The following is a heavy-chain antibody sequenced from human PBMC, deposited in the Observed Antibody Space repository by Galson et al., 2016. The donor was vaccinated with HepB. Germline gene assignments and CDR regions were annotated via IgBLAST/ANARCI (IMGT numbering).Heavy chain of an antibody. Sequence: SLRLSCAASGFTFSSYAMYWVRQAPGKGLEYVSGISNNAGSTYYADSVKGRVTISRDISKNTLYLQMDSLRAEDTAVYYCAREKGYYDFSSGYPDYWGQGTLATVSS. CDR1: GFTFSSYA. CDR2: ISNNAGST. D-gene: IGHD3-3*01. J-gene: IGHJ4*02. CDR3: AREKGYYDFSSGYPDY. V-gene: IGHV3-64*04.